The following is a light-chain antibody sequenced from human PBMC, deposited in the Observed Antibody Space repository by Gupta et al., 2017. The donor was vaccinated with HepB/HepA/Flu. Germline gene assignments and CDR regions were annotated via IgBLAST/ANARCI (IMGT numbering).Light chain of an antibody. V-gene: IGLV3-21*03. J-gene: IGLJ2*01. Sequence: SSVLTQPPSVSVAPGKTARITCGGNNIGSKSVHWYQQKPGQAPVLVVYDDSDRPSGIPERFSGSNSRNTATLTISRVEAGDEADYYCQVWDSSSDRPVVFGGGTKLTVL. CDR2: DDS. CDR3: QVWDSSSDRPVV. CDR1: NIGSKS.